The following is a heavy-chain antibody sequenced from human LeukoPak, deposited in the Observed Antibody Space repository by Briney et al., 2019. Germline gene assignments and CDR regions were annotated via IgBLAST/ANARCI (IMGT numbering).Heavy chain of an antibody. CDR2: ISSSSSTI. CDR3: AKNGDRGAYCSGGSCYPYYYYYMDV. CDR1: GFTFSSYS. V-gene: IGHV3-48*01. Sequence: GGSLRLSCAASGFTFSSYSMNWVRQAPGKGPEWVSYISSSSSTIYYAGSVKGRFTISRDNSKNTLYLQMNSLRAEDTAVYYCAKNGDRGAYCSGGSCYPYYYYYMDVWGKGTTVTISS. D-gene: IGHD2-15*01. J-gene: IGHJ6*03.